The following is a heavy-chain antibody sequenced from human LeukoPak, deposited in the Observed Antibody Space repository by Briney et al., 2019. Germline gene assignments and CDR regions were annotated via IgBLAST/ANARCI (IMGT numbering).Heavy chain of an antibody. D-gene: IGHD2-15*01. J-gene: IGHJ4*02. Sequence: GGSLRLSCAASGYTFGDYGMSWVRQVPGKGLEWVSGTNRRGDITGYADSVKGRFTISRDNSKNSLYLQMNSLRAEDTALYYCATSLGGATSGYCSGGSCYLDYWGQGTLVTVSS. CDR2: TNRRGDIT. CDR3: ATSLGGATSGYCSGGSCYLDY. CDR1: GYTFGDYG. V-gene: IGHV3-20*04.